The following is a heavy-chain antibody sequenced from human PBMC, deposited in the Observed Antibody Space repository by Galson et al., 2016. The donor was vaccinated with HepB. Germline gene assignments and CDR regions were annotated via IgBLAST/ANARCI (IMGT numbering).Heavy chain of an antibody. CDR1: GGSITGYY. V-gene: IGHV4-4*07. J-gene: IGHJ4*02. CDR2: ISGNGHI. CDR3: ARGGTRALPRFDF. Sequence: SETLSLTCTVSGGSITGYYWSWTRHPAGKRLEWMGLISGNGHIDHNPSLRSRVTMSLDTSNNQFSLKLHSVTTADTAVYYCARGGTRALPRFDFWGQGTLVTVSS.